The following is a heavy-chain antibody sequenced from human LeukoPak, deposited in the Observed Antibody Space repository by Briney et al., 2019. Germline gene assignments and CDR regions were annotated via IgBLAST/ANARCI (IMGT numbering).Heavy chain of an antibody. D-gene: IGHD6-25*01. J-gene: IGHJ4*02. CDR1: GSSISPISSSTYY. V-gene: IGHV4-39*01. Sequence: SETPSLTCTVSGSSISPISSSTYYWGWIRQAPGKGLEWIGSLFYGENTHYNPSLKSRATLSVDSSKNQFSLKLTSVTAADAAVYFCARQLPTAAADTRGYFDYWGQGTVVTVSS. CDR2: LFYGENT. CDR3: ARQLPTAAADTRGYFDY.